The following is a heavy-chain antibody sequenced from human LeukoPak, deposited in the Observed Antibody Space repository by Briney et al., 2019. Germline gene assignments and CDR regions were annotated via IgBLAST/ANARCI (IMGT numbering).Heavy chain of an antibody. CDR1: GFTSSKYA. CDR3: AKDRSVAGTDARYYFDY. J-gene: IGHJ4*02. D-gene: IGHD1-14*01. V-gene: IGHV3-33*06. CDR2: IWYDGKNK. Sequence: GGSLRLSCAASGFTSSKYAMHWVRQAPGKGLEWVAVIWYDGKNKYYADSVKGRFTISRDNSKNTLYLEMNSLRADDTAVYYCAKDRSVAGTDARYYFDYWGQGTLVIVSA.